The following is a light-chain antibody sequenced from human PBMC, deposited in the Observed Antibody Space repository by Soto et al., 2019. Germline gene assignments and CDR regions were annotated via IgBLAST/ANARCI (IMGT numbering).Light chain of an antibody. CDR3: SSYSGNYIVL. J-gene: IGLJ2*01. CDR2: EVS. Sequence: QSALTQPPSASGSPGQSVTISCTGTSSDVGGYNFVSWYQNHPGKAPKLMIYEVSKRPSGVPDRFSGSKSGNTASLTVSGLQAEDDADYYCSSYSGNYIVLLGGGTKLTVL. CDR1: SSDVGGYNF. V-gene: IGLV2-8*01.